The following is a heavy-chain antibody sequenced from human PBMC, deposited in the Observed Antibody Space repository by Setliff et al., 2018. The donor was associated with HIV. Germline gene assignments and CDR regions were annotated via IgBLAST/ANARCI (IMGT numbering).Heavy chain of an antibody. V-gene: IGHV3-7*01. CDR1: GFIFSTNW. CDR3: ARGGASSLPLDY. D-gene: IGHD6-13*01. Sequence: GGSLRLSCAASGFIFSTNWMSWVRQAPGKGPEWVANINQDGSDKYYVPPVKGRFTISRDNAKNSLYLQMNSLRAEDTAIYYCARGGASSLPLDYWGHGTLVTVSS. CDR2: INQDGSDK. J-gene: IGHJ4*01.